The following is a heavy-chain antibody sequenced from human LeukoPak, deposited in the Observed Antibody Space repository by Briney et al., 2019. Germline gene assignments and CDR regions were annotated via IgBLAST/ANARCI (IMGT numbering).Heavy chain of an antibody. J-gene: IGHJ6*02. V-gene: IGHV5-10-1*01. Sequence: MHGESLRVSCKGSGYSFTSYWISWVRQMPGKGLEWMGRIDPCDPYTNYSPSFQGHVTISADKSISTAYLQWSSLKASDTAMYYCARQGTVTDPYYGMDVWGQGTTVTVSS. D-gene: IGHD4-17*01. CDR1: GYSFTSYW. CDR2: IDPCDPYT. CDR3: ARQGTVTDPYYGMDV.